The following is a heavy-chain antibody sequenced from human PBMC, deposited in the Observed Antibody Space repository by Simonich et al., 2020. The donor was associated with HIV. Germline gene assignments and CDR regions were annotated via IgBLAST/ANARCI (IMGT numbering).Heavy chain of an antibody. CDR2: INHSGIT. CDR3: ARGELGDFDY. J-gene: IGHJ4*02. CDR1: GGSFRGYY. V-gene: IGHV4-34*01. Sequence: QVQLQQCGARLLKPSETLSLTCAVYGGSFRGYYWTWIRQPPGKGLEWIGEINHSGITNYKPSLKRRVSMSVDTSKNQFSLRLSSVTAADTAVDYCARGELGDFDYWGQGTLVTVSS. D-gene: IGHD3-16*01.